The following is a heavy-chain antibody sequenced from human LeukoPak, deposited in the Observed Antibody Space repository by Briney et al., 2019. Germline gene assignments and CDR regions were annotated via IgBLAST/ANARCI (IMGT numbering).Heavy chain of an antibody. V-gene: IGHV4-34*01. D-gene: IGHD2-15*01. J-gene: IGHJ4*02. Sequence: SETLSLTCAVYGGSFSGYYWSWIRQPPGKRLEWIGEINHSGSTNYNPSLKSRVTISVDTSKNQFSLKLSSVTAADTAVYYCTVVVVAATWTLIDYWGQGTLVTVSS. CDR2: INHSGST. CDR1: GGSFSGYY. CDR3: TVVVVAATWTLIDY.